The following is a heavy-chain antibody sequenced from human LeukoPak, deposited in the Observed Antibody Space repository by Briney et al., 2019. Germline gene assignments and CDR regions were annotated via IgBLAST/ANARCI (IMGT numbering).Heavy chain of an antibody. V-gene: IGHV6-1*01. D-gene: IGHD4-17*01. CDR2: TYYRSKWYN. CDR3: ARGGTYGDYSIFDY. CDR1: GDSVSSNSAA. J-gene: IGHJ4*02. Sequence: SQTLSLTCAISGDSVSSNSAAWNWIRQSPSRGLEWLGRTYYRSKWYNDYTVSVKSRITINPDTPKNQFSLQLNSVTPEDTAVYYCARGGTYGDYSIFDYWGQGTLVTVSS.